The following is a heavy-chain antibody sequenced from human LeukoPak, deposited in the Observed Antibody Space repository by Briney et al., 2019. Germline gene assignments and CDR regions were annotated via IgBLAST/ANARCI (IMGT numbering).Heavy chain of an antibody. CDR3: AKALLWFGEFYYYYYGMDV. Sequence: PGGSLRLSCTTSGFTFGGHTMHWVRQAPGKGLEWVAVISYDGSNKYYADSVKGRFTISRDNSKNTLYLQMNSLRAEDTAVYYCAKALLWFGEFYYYYYGMDVWGKGTTVTVSS. V-gene: IGHV3-30*04. J-gene: IGHJ6*04. D-gene: IGHD3-10*01. CDR2: ISYDGSNK. CDR1: GFTFGGHT.